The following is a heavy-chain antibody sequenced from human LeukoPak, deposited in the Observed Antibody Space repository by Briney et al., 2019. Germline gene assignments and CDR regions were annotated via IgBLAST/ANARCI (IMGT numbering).Heavy chain of an antibody. CDR3: ARDKPMIVVVYFDY. D-gene: IGHD3-22*01. CDR1: GFTFSSCE. V-gene: IGHV3-48*03. CDR2: ISSSSGTI. J-gene: IGHJ4*02. Sequence: PGGSLRLSCAASGFTFSSCELSWVRQAPTKGLEWVSYISSSSGTIYYADSVKGRFTISRDNARNSLYLQMNSLRDEDTAVYYCARDKPMIVVVYFDYWGQGTLVTVSS.